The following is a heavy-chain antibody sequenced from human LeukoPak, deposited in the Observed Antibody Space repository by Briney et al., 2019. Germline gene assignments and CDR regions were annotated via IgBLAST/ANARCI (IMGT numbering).Heavy chain of an antibody. CDR1: GLPFSSYA. CDR3: AKSRFSCIGNNCYSPDY. V-gene: IGHV3-30*18. D-gene: IGHD2-15*01. Sequence: GRSLGLSCAASGLPFSSYAMHWVRQAPGKGLEWVALISYDGSNEHYADSVKGRFTISRDNSKNTLYLQVNSLRAEDTAVYYCAKSRFSCIGNNCYSPDYWGQGTLVTVSS. CDR2: ISYDGSNE. J-gene: IGHJ4*02.